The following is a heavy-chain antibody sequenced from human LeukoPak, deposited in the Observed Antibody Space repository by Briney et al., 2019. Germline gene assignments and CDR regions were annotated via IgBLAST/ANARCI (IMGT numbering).Heavy chain of an antibody. CDR2: INPNSGGT. J-gene: IGHJ4*02. CDR1: GYTFTGYY. CDR3: AREGDTAMVTFYY. V-gene: IGHV1-2*02. D-gene: IGHD5-18*01. Sequence: GVSVKVSCKASGYTFTGYYMHWVRQAPGQGLEWMGWINPNSGGTNYAQKFQGRVTMTRDTSICTAYMELSRLRSDDTAVYYCAREGDTAMVTFYYWGQGTLVTVPS.